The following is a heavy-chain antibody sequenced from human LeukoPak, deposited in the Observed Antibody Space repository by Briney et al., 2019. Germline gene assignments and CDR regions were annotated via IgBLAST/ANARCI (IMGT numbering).Heavy chain of an antibody. CDR1: GGSISSGGYY. CDR3: ARHKWQQWPRENGMDV. D-gene: IGHD6-19*01. Sequence: SETLSLTCTVSGGSISSGGYYWSWIRQPPGKGLEWIGEINHSGSTNYNPSLKSRVTISVDTSKNQFSLKLSSVTAADTAVYYCARHKWQQWPRENGMDVWGQGTTVTVSS. V-gene: IGHV4-39*01. J-gene: IGHJ6*02. CDR2: INHSGST.